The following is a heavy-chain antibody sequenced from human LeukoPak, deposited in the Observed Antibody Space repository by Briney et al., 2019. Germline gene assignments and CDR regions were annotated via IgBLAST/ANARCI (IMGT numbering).Heavy chain of an antibody. J-gene: IGHJ3*02. V-gene: IGHV3-66*01. CDR2: IYSAVST. D-gene: IGHD3-9*01. Sequence: GGSLRLSCAASGFTFTTYWMSWVRQAPGKGLEWFSVIYSAVSTYYADSVMCRFTISRDNSKNTQYLEMNSLRAEDTAVYYCGREEPFYDILTCYYTGGAFDIWGQGTMVTVSS. CDR3: GREEPFYDILTCYYTGGAFDI. CDR1: GFTFTTYW.